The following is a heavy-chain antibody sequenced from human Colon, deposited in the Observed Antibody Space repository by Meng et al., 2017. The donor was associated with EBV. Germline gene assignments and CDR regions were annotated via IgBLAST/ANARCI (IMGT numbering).Heavy chain of an antibody. J-gene: IGHJ4*02. D-gene: IGHD6-19*01. Sequence: VRLMRSGTERKKPGATVEFSSKASGYTFTSYAMNWVRQAPGQRLEWMGWINTGNGETKYSQKFQGRVTLTRDTSASTAYMELSSLRSEDTAVYYCASRPGIAVAGFDYWGQGTLVTVSS. CDR2: INTGNGET. CDR3: ASRPGIAVAGFDY. CDR1: GYTFTSYA. V-gene: IGHV1-3*04.